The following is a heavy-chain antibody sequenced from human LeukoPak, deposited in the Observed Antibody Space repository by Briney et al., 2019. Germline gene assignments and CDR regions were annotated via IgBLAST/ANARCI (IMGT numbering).Heavy chain of an antibody. CDR2: ISYDGSNK. CDR1: GFTFSSYG. D-gene: IGHD3-22*01. Sequence: GGSLRLSCAASGFTFSSYGMHWVRQAPGKGLEWVAVISYDGSNKYYADSVKGRFTISRDNSKNTLYLQMNSLRAEDTAVYYCAKDMGFNGYYSWYDYWGQGTLVTVSS. V-gene: IGHV3-30*18. J-gene: IGHJ4*02. CDR3: AKDMGFNGYYSWYDY.